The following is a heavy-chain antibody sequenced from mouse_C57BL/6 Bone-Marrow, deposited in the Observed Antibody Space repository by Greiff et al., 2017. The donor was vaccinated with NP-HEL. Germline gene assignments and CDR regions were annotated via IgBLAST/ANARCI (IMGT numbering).Heavy chain of an antibody. CDR3: ARKDGSWFAY. CDR1: GFSLTSYG. V-gene: IGHV2-2*01. J-gene: IGHJ3*01. D-gene: IGHD2-3*01. Sequence: VQVVESGPGLVQPSQRLSITCTVSGFSLTSYGVHWVRQSPGKGLEWLGVIWSGGSTDYNAAFISRLSISKDNSKSQVFFKMNSLQADDTAIYYCARKDGSWFAYWGQGTLVTVSA. CDR2: IWSGGST.